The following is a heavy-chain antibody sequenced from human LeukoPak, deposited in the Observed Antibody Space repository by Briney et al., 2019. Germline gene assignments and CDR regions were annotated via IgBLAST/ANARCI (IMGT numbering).Heavy chain of an antibody. V-gene: IGHV3-23*01. CDR3: AKGSAQWELYDY. D-gene: IGHD4-23*01. J-gene: IGHJ4*02. CDR2: IVGDAVT. Sequence: GGSLRLSCAASGFTFNSYAMSWVRQAPGKGLEWVSAIVGDAVTFYTDSVKGRFTISRNNSKNTLYLQMNSLRAEDTAVYYCAKGSAQWELYDYWGQGTLVTVSS. CDR1: GFTFNSYA.